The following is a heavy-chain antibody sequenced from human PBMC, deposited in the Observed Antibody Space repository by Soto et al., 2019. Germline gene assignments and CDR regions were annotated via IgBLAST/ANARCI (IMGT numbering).Heavy chain of an antibody. Sequence: EVQILESGGGLVQPGGSLRLSCAASGFTFSSSAMNWVRQAPGKGLEWVSVISGSDGRTYYADSVKGRFTISRDNSKNTLHLDMNSLRAEDTAVYYCAKSLNINWKNWFDPWGQGTLVTVSS. V-gene: IGHV3-23*01. CDR1: GFTFSSSA. CDR3: AKSLNINWKNWFDP. D-gene: IGHD1-1*01. J-gene: IGHJ5*02. CDR2: ISGSDGRT.